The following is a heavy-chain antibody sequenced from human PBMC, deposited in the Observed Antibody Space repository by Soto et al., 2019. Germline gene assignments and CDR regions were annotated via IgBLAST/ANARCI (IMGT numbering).Heavy chain of an antibody. Sequence: LXLTFTVSCGSSSVYYWGWIRQPPVKGLEWIGYIYYSGSTNYNPSLKSRVTISVDTSKNQFSLKLSRLRSDDTAVYYCARGHCSSTSCYSGWFDPWGQGTLVTVSS. CDR1: CGSSSVYY. CDR3: ARGHCSSTSCYSGWFDP. J-gene: IGHJ5*02. V-gene: IGHV4-59*01. CDR2: IYYSGST. D-gene: IGHD2-2*02.